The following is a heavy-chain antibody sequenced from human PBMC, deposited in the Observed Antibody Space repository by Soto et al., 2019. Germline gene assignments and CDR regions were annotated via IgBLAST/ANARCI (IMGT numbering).Heavy chain of an antibody. D-gene: IGHD6-13*01. CDR3: ARGLGSSSWHPSPIDY. J-gene: IGHJ4*02. Sequence: PSETPSPTRAVHGGSFRGYFLGWVRHPPGKGLEWIGEINHSGSTNYNPSLKSRVTISVDTSKNQFSLKLSSVTAADTAVYYCARGLGSSSWHPSPIDYRGQRTLVTVSS. CDR2: INHSGST. CDR1: GGSFRGYF. V-gene: IGHV4-34*01.